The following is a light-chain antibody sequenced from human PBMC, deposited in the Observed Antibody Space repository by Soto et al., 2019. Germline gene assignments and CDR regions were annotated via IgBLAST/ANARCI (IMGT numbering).Light chain of an antibody. CDR3: QSYDSSLSGPV. CDR2: GNS. Sequence: QSVLTQPPSVSGAPGQRVTISCTGSSSNIGAGYDVHWYQQLPGTAPKLLIYGNSNRPSGVPDRFSGSKSGTSASLAITGLQAADEADYYCQSYDSSLSGPVFGTGTKLTVL. J-gene: IGLJ1*01. V-gene: IGLV1-40*01. CDR1: SSNIGAGYD.